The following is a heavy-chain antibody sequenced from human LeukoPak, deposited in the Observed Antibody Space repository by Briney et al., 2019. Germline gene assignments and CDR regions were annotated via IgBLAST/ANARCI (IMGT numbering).Heavy chain of an antibody. CDR1: GYTFTSYD. J-gene: IGHJ1*01. D-gene: IGHD2-15*01. Sequence: ASVKVSCKASGYTFTSYDINWVRQATGQGLEWMGWMNPNGGNTGYAQKFQGRVTMTRNTSISTAYMELSSLRSEDTAVYYCARGHCSGGSCRPEYFQHWGQGTLVTVSS. CDR2: MNPNGGNT. CDR3: ARGHCSGGSCRPEYFQH. V-gene: IGHV1-8*01.